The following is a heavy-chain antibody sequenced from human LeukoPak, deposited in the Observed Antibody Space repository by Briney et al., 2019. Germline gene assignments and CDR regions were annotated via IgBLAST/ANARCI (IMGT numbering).Heavy chain of an antibody. CDR2: IKSKTDGGTT. CDR3: PPRTYYDILTGSSHFDS. Sequence: GGSLRLSCAASGFTFSNAWISWVRQAPGKGLEWVGRIKSKTDGGTTDYAAPVKGRFTISRDDSKNKLYLQMNSLKTEATAVSYCPPRTYYDILTGSSHFDSWGQGTLVTVSS. V-gene: IGHV3-15*01. D-gene: IGHD3-9*01. CDR1: GFTFSNAW. J-gene: IGHJ4*02.